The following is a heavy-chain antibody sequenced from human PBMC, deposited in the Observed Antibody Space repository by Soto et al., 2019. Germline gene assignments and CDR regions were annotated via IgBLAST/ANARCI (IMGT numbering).Heavy chain of an antibody. CDR1: GYSFTSYW. J-gene: IGHJ6*02. V-gene: IGHV5-51*01. CDR2: IYPGDSDT. Sequence: PGESLKISCKGSGYSFTSYWIGWVRQMPGKGLEWMGIIYPGDSDTRYSPSFQGQVTISADKSISTAYLQWSSLKASDTAMYYCARHREGIVAFTKEPYYYGMDVWGQGTTVTVSS. D-gene: IGHD2-21*01. CDR3: ARHREGIVAFTKEPYYYGMDV.